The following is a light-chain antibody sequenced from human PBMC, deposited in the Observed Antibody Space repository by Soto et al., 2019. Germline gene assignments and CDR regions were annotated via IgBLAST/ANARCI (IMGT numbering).Light chain of an antibody. Sequence: SYELTQPPSVSVAPGQTARITCGGNNIGSKSVHWYQQKPGQAPVMVVYADSDRPSGIPERFSGSNSGNTATLTISRVEAGDEADYYCQVWDTSSDHYVFATGTKVTVL. CDR1: NIGSKS. J-gene: IGLJ1*01. CDR3: QVWDTSSDHYV. CDR2: ADS. V-gene: IGLV3-21*02.